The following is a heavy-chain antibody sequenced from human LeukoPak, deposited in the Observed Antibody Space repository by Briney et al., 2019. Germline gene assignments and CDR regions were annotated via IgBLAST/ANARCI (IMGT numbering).Heavy chain of an antibody. CDR1: GGTFSSYA. D-gene: IGHD6-13*01. CDR3: ARISSSWYWFDP. CDR2: IIPIFGTA. J-gene: IGHJ5*02. Sequence: SVKVSCKASGGTFSSYAISWVRQVPGQGLEWMGRIIPIFGTANYAQKFQGRVTITADKSTSTAYMELSSLRSEDTAVYYCARISSSWYWFDPWGQGTLVTVSS. V-gene: IGHV1-69*06.